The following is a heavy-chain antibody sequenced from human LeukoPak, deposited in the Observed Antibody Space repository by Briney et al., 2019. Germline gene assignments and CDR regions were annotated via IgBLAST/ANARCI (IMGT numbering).Heavy chain of an antibody. CDR1: GFTFSSYA. Sequence: TGGSLRLSCAASGFTFSSYAMSWVRQAPGKGLEWVSAISGSGGSTYYADSVKGRFTISRDNSKNTLYLQMNSLRAEDTAVYYWAKDSALPGAFDIWGQGTMVTVSS. J-gene: IGHJ3*02. V-gene: IGHV3-23*01. CDR2: ISGSGGST. CDR3: AKDSALPGAFDI. D-gene: IGHD1-14*01.